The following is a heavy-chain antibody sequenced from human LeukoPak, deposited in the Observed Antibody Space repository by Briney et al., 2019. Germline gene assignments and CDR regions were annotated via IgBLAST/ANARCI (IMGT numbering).Heavy chain of an antibody. J-gene: IGHJ4*02. CDR2: ISAYNGNT. CDR1: GYTFTSYG. CDR3: ARSRRIAVAGTGPAFDY. Sequence: ASVKVSCKASGYTFTSYGISWVRQAPGQGLEWMGWISAYNGNTNYAQKFQGRVTMTRDTSTSTVYMELSSLRSEDTAVYYCARSRRIAVAGTGPAFDYWGQGTLVTVSS. D-gene: IGHD6-19*01. V-gene: IGHV1-18*01.